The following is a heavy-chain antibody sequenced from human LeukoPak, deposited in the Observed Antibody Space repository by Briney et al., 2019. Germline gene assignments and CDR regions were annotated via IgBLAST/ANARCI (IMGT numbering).Heavy chain of an antibody. CDR2: IYYSGST. V-gene: IGHV4-59*01. D-gene: IGHD1-1*01. J-gene: IGHJ6*02. CDR1: GGSISSYY. CDR3: ARIPAQRYYYGMDV. Sequence: SETLSLTCTVPGGSISSYYWSWIRQPPGKGLEWIGNIYYSGSTNYNPSLKSRVTISVDTSKNQFSLKLSSVTAADTAVYYCARIPAQRYYYGMDVWGQGTTVTVSS.